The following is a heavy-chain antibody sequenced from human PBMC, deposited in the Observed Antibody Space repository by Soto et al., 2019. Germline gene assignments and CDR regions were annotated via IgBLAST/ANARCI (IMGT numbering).Heavy chain of an antibody. CDR3: ARLEGLATISYYFDF. V-gene: IGHV4-39*01. Sequence: QLQLQESGPGLVKPSETLSLTCSVSDDSINSDKYYWGWIRQPPGKGLEWLGSIYYRGNAYYNPSRQTRITISLDKSKSQFSLKLNSVTAADSAVYFCARLEGLATISYYFDFWGPGALVTVSS. CDR2: IYYRGNA. CDR1: DDSINSDKYY. J-gene: IGHJ4*02. D-gene: IGHD3-9*01.